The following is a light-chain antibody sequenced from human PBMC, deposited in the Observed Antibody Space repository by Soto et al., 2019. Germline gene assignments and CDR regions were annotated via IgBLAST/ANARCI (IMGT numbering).Light chain of an antibody. J-gene: IGKJ1*01. Sequence: TQMTQSPLSLSASVGEKIIITCRASRDVGSDVSGYQQKPGQAPKLVIYAASNLYTGVPSRFSGRRSGTEFTLTISSLQPEDFASYYCLQDYGDSWTFGQGTKVEIE. CDR3: LQDYGDSWT. CDR2: AAS. V-gene: IGKV1-6*01. CDR1: RDVGSD.